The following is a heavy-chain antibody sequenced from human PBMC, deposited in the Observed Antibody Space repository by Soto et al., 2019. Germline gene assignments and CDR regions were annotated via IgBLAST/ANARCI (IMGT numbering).Heavy chain of an antibody. D-gene: IGHD6-13*01. CDR2: IVPIYRTA. V-gene: IGHV1-69*13. Sequence: SVKVSCKASGGTFSSYRFNWVRQARGQGLEWLGGIVPIYRTADYAQKFQGRVTITADESTRTVYLELSSLKSQDTALYYCARDSGAKLSSSWGQGTLVTVSS. CDR1: GGTFSSYR. CDR3: ARDSGAKLSSS. J-gene: IGHJ4*02.